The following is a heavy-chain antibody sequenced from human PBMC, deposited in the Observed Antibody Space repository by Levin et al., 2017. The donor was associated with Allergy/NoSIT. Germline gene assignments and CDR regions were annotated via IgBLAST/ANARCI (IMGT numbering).Heavy chain of an antibody. Sequence: AGGSLRLSCAASGFTFSNAWMSWVRQAPGKGLEWVGRIKSKTDGGTTDYAAPVKGRFTISRDDSKNTLYLQMNSLKTEDTAVYYCTTEKREAYYDSSGPIDYWGQGTLVTVSS. J-gene: IGHJ4*02. CDR3: TTEKREAYYDSSGPIDY. D-gene: IGHD3-22*01. CDR1: GFTFSNAW. CDR2: IKSKTDGGTT. V-gene: IGHV3-15*01.